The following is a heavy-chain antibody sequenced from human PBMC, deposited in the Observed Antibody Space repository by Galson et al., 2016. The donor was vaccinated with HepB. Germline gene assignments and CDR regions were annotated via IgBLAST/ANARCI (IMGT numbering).Heavy chain of an antibody. V-gene: IGHV3-33*01. Sequence: SLRLSCAASGFAFSNHGMHWVRQAPGKGLEWVAVIWYDGSQTYYADSVKGRFTISRDNSKNTVSLQMDSLGAEDTALCYCARDVLRFPLGFYFYGLDVWGHGTTVTVSS. D-gene: IGHD2/OR15-2a*01. CDR2: IWYDGSQT. J-gene: IGHJ6*02. CDR3: ARDVLRFPLGFYFYGLDV. CDR1: GFAFSNHG.